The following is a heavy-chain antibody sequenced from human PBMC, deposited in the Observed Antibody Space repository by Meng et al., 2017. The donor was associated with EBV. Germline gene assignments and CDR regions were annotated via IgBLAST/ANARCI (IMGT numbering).Heavy chain of an antibody. CDR2: VETKASKYAT. J-gene: IGHJ4*02. CDR1: GFIFRDSA. Sequence: HLGGAGGGLVQPGGSLKLSCGASGFIFRDSAMHWVRQASGKGLEWVGRVETKASKYATAYAASVKGRFSVSRDDSKNMVFLEMNSLKTEDTARYYCWGDLNYGSYWGQGTLVTVSS. D-gene: IGHD3-16*01. CDR3: WGDLNYGSY. V-gene: IGHV3-73*01.